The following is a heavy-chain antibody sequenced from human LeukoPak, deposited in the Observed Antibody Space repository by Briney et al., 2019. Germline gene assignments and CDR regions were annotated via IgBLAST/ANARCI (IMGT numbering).Heavy chain of an antibody. V-gene: IGHV3-21*01. CDR2: ISTSSSYI. CDR1: GFTFSSYT. J-gene: IGHJ6*03. Sequence: GGSLRLSCAASGFTFSSYTMNWVRQAPGKGLEWVSSISTSSSYIYYADSVKGRFTISRDNAKNSLYLQMNSLRAEDTAVCYCARGRGSQRGYYYYYMDVWGKGTTVTVSS. D-gene: IGHD1-26*01. CDR3: ARGRGSQRGYYYYYMDV.